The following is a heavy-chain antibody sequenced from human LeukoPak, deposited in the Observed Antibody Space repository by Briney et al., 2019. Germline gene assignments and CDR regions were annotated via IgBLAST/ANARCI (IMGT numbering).Heavy chain of an antibody. D-gene: IGHD4-17*01. J-gene: IGHJ3*02. CDR1: GYSISSGYY. Sequence: SETLSLTCTVSGYSISSGYYWGWIRQPPGKGLEWIASIYHGGNTFYSPSLKSRVTISVDTPKNQFSLELSSVAAADTAVYYCARVMTTATTWAFDIWGQGTMVTVSS. V-gene: IGHV4-38-2*02. CDR2: IYHGGNT. CDR3: ARVMTTATTWAFDI.